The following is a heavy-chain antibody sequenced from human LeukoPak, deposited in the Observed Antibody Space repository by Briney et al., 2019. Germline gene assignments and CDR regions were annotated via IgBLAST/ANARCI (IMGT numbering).Heavy chain of an antibody. V-gene: IGHV4-30-4*01. D-gene: IGHD4-17*01. J-gene: IGHJ4*02. CDR3: ARGSDYGGNFDY. CDR1: GGSVSSGDYY. Sequence: SETLSLTCTVSGGSVSSGDYYWNWIRQPPGKGLEWIGYIYYSGSTYYNPSLKSRVTISVDTSKNQFSLKLSSVTAADTAVYYCARGSDYGGNFDYWGQGTLVTVSS. CDR2: IYYSGST.